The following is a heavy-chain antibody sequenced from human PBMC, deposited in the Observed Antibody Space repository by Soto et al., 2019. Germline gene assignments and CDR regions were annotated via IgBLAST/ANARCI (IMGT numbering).Heavy chain of an antibody. CDR2: MNPNSGNT. CDR1: GYTFTSYD. V-gene: IGHV1-8*01. D-gene: IGHD3-10*01. J-gene: IGHJ4*02. Sequence: QVQLVQSGAEVKKPGASVKVSCKASGYTFTSYDINWLRQATGQGLEWMGWMNPNSGNTGYAQKFQGRVTMTRNTSISTAYMELSSLRSEDTAVYYCAREGYMVRGVIITSPFDYWGQGTLVTVSS. CDR3: AREGYMVRGVIITSPFDY.